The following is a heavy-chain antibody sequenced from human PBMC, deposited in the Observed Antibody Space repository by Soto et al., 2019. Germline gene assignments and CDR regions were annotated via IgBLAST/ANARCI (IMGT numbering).Heavy chain of an antibody. CDR1: GFSLITSGVG. V-gene: IGHV2-5*01. CDR2: IYWNDYK. CDR3: AHNQRYRSSWYGSTLAEYFQH. J-gene: IGHJ1*01. Sequence: YGRTRGNPPPTLPLTSTFSGFSLITSGVGLRCATKPPRPHPEWLALIYWNDYKRYSPSLKSRLTITKDTSKNQVVLTMTNMDPVDTATYYCAHNQRYRSSWYGSTLAEYFQHWGQGTMVTVYS. D-gene: IGHD6-13*01.